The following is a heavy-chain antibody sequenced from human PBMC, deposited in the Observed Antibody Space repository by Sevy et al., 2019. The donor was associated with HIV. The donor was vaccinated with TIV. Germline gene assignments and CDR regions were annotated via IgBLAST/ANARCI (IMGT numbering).Heavy chain of an antibody. CDR2: IYSGGHT. Sequence: GGSLRLSCAASGFTVSSNYMSWVRQTPGKGLEWVSVIYSGGHTDYADSVKGRFTISRDISKNTVHLQMNSLRAEDTAVYYCARARRGSNYEDFDYWGQGTLVTVSS. CDR3: ARARRGSNYEDFDY. J-gene: IGHJ4*02. CDR1: GFTVSSNY. D-gene: IGHD1-26*01. V-gene: IGHV3-53*01.